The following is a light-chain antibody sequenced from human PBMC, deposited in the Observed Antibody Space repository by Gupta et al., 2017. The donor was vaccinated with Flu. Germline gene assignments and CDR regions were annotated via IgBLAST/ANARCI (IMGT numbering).Light chain of an antibody. V-gene: IGLV2-14*01. CDR2: DVS. Sequence: QSALTQPASVSGSPAQSITISCTGTSSDVGGYNYVSWYQQHPDKAPKLMIYDVSNRPSGVSNRFSGSKSGNTASLTISGLQAEDEADYYCSSYTSSSTLYVFGTGTKVTVL. CDR1: SSDVGGYNY. J-gene: IGLJ1*01. CDR3: SSYTSSSTLYV.